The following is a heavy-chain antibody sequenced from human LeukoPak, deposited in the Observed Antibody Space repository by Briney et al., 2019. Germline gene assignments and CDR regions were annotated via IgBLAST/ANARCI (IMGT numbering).Heavy chain of an antibody. Sequence: PSETLSLTCTVSGGSISSYYWSWIRQPPGKGLEWIGYIYYSGSTNYNPSLKSRVTISVDTSKSQFSLKLSSVTAADTTVYYCARGSLWFGDYWGQGTLVTVSS. D-gene: IGHD3-10*01. J-gene: IGHJ4*02. CDR1: GGSISSYY. CDR2: IYYSGST. V-gene: IGHV4-59*01. CDR3: ARGSLWFGDY.